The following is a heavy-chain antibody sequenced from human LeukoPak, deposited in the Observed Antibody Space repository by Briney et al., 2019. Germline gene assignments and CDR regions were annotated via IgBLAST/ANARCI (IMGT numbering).Heavy chain of an antibody. CDR1: GGSFSGYY. Sequence: SETLSLTCAVYGGSFSGYYWSWIRQPPGKGLEWIGEINHSGSTNYNPSLKSRVTISVDTSKNQFSLKLSSVTAADTAVYYCARRHSIGGYDYWGQGTLVTVSS. J-gene: IGHJ4*02. CDR2: INHSGST. V-gene: IGHV4-34*01. D-gene: IGHD3-22*01. CDR3: ARRHSIGGYDY.